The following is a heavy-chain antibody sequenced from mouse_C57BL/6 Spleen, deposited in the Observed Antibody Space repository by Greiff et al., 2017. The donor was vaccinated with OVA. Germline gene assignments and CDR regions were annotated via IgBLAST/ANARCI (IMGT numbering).Heavy chain of an antibody. Sequence: QVQLQQSGAELVKPGASVKISCKASGYAFSSYWMNWVKQRPGKGLEWIGQIYPGDGDTNYNGKFKGKATLTADKSSSTAYMQLSSLTSEDSAVYFCARTLDYSDAMDYWGQGTSVTVSS. D-gene: IGHD2-4*01. J-gene: IGHJ4*01. CDR2: IYPGDGDT. CDR3: ARTLDYSDAMDY. V-gene: IGHV1-80*01. CDR1: GYAFSSYW.